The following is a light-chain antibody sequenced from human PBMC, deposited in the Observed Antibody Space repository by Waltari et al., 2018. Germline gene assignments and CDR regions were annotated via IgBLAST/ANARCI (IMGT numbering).Light chain of an antibody. CDR1: HSISSSF. CDR3: HQYGISPPFT. CDR2: DTF. V-gene: IGKV3-20*01. J-gene: IGKJ3*01. Sequence: EIVLTQSPATLSLSPGERATLPCRASHSISSSFLAWYQQKPGQAPRLLIYDTFSRALGIPDRFSGSGFGTDFTLTISRLEPEDFAVYYCHQYGISPPFTFGPGTRVEI.